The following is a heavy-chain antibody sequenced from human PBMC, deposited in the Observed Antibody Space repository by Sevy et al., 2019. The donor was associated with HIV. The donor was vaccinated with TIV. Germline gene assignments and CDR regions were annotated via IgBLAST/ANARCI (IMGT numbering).Heavy chain of an antibody. J-gene: IGHJ3*01. Sequence: GESLKISCAASGFTFSDYWMSWVRQAPGKGLEWVANIKQDGSQKYFVDSVKGRFTISRDNAKNSLYLQMDNLRAEDTAVYYCARKVGDMWGQGTMVTDSS. CDR2: IKQDGSQK. V-gene: IGHV3-7*01. CDR3: ARKVGDM. CDR1: GFTFSDYW. D-gene: IGHD1-26*01.